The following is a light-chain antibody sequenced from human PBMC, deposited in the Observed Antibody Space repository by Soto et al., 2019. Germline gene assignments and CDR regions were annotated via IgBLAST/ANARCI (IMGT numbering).Light chain of an antibody. Sequence: DIQMTQSPSSVSASVGDRVTVTCRASQGISSWLAWYQRKPGKALKLLIYAASSLQSGVPSRFIGSGSGTDFTLTISSLQPEACATYDCQQANSFPLSFGQGTRLEIK. J-gene: IGKJ5*01. CDR1: QGISSW. CDR3: QQANSFPLS. CDR2: AAS. V-gene: IGKV1-12*01.